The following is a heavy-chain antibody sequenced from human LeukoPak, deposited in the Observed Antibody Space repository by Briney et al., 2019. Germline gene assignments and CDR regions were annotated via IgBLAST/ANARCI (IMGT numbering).Heavy chain of an antibody. J-gene: IGHJ4*02. Sequence: ASVKVSCKASGYTFTGYYMYWVRQAPGQGLEWMGWINPNSGGTNNAQKFQGRVTMTRDTSISTAYMELSSLTSDDTAIYYCARGGAGDRAGVDYWGQGTLVTVSS. V-gene: IGHV1-2*02. D-gene: IGHD5-18*01. CDR3: ARGGAGDRAGVDY. CDR2: INPNSGGT. CDR1: GYTFTGYY.